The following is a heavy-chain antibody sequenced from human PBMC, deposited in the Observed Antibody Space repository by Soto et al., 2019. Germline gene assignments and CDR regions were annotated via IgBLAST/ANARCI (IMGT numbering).Heavy chain of an antibody. Sequence: SQTLSLTCAISGDSVSSNSAAWNWIRQSPSRGLEWLGRTYYRSKWYNDYAVSVKSRITINPDTSKNQFSLQLNSVTPEDTAVYYCASGGIAMAGTREGWFDPWGQGTLVTVSA. CDR2: TYYRSKWYN. J-gene: IGHJ5*02. CDR3: ASGGIAMAGTREGWFDP. V-gene: IGHV6-1*01. D-gene: IGHD6-19*01. CDR1: GDSVSSNSAA.